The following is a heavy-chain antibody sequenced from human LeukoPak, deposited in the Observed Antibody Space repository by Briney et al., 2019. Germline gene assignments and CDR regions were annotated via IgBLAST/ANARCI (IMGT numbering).Heavy chain of an antibody. CDR1: GFTFSSYA. V-gene: IGHV3-23*01. D-gene: IGHD3-3*01. Sequence: PGGSLRLSCAASGFTFSSYAMSWVRQAPGKGLEWVSAISGSGGSTYSADSVKGRFTISRDNSKNTLYLQMNSLRAEDTAVYYCAKVKADFWSGHGPDYWGQGALVTVSS. J-gene: IGHJ4*02. CDR3: AKVKADFWSGHGPDY. CDR2: ISGSGGST.